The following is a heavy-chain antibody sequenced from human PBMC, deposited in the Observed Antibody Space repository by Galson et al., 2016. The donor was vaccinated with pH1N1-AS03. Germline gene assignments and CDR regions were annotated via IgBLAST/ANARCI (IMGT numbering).Heavy chain of an antibody. Sequence: SLRLSCAASEFSFSNCGMHWVRQGPGKGLEWVAVISHDGTNKYYADSVKGRFTISRDNSKNTLYVQMNSLRPEDTAVYYCAKAEWALFGYKYSMDIWGQGTRVTVSS. V-gene: IGHV3-30*18. CDR1: EFSFSNCG. CDR2: ISHDGTNK. D-gene: IGHD1-14*01. CDR3: AKAEWALFGYKYSMDI. J-gene: IGHJ3*02.